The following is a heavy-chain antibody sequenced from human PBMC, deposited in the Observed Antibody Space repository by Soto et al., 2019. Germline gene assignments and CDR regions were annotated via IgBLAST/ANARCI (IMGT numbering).Heavy chain of an antibody. Sequence: HVQLVQSGDEVMKPRASVKVSCKASGYIFSSFGISWVRQVPGQGLEWMGWINTYNGDTNYAQKFQGRVTMTTDTSTSTAHMALTSLISDDTAVYYCARGYCSLASCPLEFWGQGTLVTVSS. J-gene: IGHJ4*02. V-gene: IGHV1-18*01. CDR3: ARGYCSLASCPLEF. CDR1: GYIFSSFG. CDR2: INTYNGDT. D-gene: IGHD2-2*01.